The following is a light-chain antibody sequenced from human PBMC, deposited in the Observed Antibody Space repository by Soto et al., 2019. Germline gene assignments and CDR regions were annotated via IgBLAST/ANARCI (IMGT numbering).Light chain of an antibody. V-gene: IGKV3-15*01. CDR1: QSVSSN. Sequence: EIVMTQSPATLSVSPGERATLSCMASQSVSSNLAWYQQKPGQAPRLLIYGASTRATGIPARFSGSGSGTEFTITISSLQSEDFAVDYCQQYNNWPPWTVGQGTKVEIK. CDR3: QQYNNWPPWT. CDR2: GAS. J-gene: IGKJ1*01.